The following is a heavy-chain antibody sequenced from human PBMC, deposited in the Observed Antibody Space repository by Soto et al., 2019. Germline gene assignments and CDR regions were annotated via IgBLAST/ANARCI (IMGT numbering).Heavy chain of an antibody. D-gene: IGHD4-17*01. Sequence: QVQLVESGGGVVQPGRSLRLSCAASGFTFSNYDMHWVRQAPGKGLEWVAAISYDGSNRYYADSVKGRFTISRDISKNTLYLQRNSLRLEDTAVYYCAIIPPTTVDYWGQGTLVTVFS. CDR2: ISYDGSNR. V-gene: IGHV3-30*03. J-gene: IGHJ4*02. CDR1: GFTFSNYD. CDR3: AIIPPTTVDY.